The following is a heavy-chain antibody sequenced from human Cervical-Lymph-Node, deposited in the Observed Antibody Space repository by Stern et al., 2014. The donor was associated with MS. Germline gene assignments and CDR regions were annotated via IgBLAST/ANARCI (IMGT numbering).Heavy chain of an antibody. J-gene: IGHJ6*02. CDR3: ARDTGIAAGDQYYYGMDV. V-gene: IGHV3-53*01. CDR2: IYSAGST. D-gene: IGHD6-13*01. CDR1: GFTVSSNY. Sequence: VQLVESGGGLIQPGGSLRLSCAASGFTVSSNYMSWVRQAPEKGLEWVSVIYSAGSTYHADSVKGRFTISRDNSKNTVYLQMNSLRAEDTAVYYCARDTGIAAGDQYYYGMDVWGQGTTVTVSS.